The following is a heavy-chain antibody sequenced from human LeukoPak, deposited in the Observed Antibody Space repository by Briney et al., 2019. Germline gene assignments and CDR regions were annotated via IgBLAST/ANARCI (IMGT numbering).Heavy chain of an antibody. CDR1: GGSISSYY. V-gene: IGHV4-59*01. Sequence: SETLSLTCTVSGGSISSYYWSWIRQPPGKGLEWIGYIYYSGSTNYNPSLKSRVTISVNTSKNQFSLKLSSVTAADTAVYYCARTQYCSSTSCYFGYFDYWGQGTLVTVSS. CDR2: IYYSGST. D-gene: IGHD2-2*01. CDR3: ARTQYCSSTSCYFGYFDY. J-gene: IGHJ4*02.